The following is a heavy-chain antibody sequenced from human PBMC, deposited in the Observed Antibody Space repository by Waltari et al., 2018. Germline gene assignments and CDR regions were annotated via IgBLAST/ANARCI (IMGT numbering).Heavy chain of an antibody. Sequence: QLQLQESGPGLVKPSETLSLTCTVSGGSISSHYWSWIRQPPGKGLEWIGYIYYSGSTNYNPSLKSRVTISVDTSKNQFSLKLSSVTAADTAVYYCARQTIFGVVIPPGFDPWGQGTLVTVSS. CDR2: IYYSGST. D-gene: IGHD3-3*01. CDR3: ARQTIFGVVIPPGFDP. CDR1: GGSISSHY. V-gene: IGHV4-59*11. J-gene: IGHJ5*02.